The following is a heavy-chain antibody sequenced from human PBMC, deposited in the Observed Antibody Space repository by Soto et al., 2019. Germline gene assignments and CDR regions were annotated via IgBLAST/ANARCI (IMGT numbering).Heavy chain of an antibody. CDR2: ISSSSSYI. V-gene: IGHV3-21*01. J-gene: IGHJ6*02. Sequence: PGGSLRLSCAASGFTFSSYSMNWVRQAPGKGLEWVSSISSSSSYIYYADSVKGRFTISRDNAKNSLYLQMNSLRAEDTAVYYCARARSVVVAVKYYYYVMDVWGHGTTVTVSS. D-gene: IGHD2-15*01. CDR1: GFTFSSYS. CDR3: ARARSVVVAVKYYYYVMDV.